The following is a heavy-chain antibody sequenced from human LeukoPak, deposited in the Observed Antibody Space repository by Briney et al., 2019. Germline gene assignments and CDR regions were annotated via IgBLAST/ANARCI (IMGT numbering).Heavy chain of an antibody. CDR2: ISSTSAYT. Sequence: PGGSLRLSCGGSGFALKSYSLTWVRQAPGKGLEWVSSISSTSAYTHYADSVKGRFTISRDNVDNVVYLEMNGLRAEDTATYYCARVAVSGPTGWFDSWGQGTLVIVSS. V-gene: IGHV3-21*01. J-gene: IGHJ5*01. CDR3: ARVAVSGPTGWFDS. D-gene: IGHD2-8*02. CDR1: GFALKSYS.